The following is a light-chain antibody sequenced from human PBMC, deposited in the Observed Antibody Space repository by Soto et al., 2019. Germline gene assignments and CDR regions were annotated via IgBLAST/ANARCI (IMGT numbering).Light chain of an antibody. Sequence: VLTQPPSASGTPGQRVTISCSGGSSNIGTNAANWYQQLPGTAPKLLIYNNNQRPSGVPDRFSGSKSGTSASLAISGLQSEDEADYYCAAWDDSLNGYVFGTGTKVTVL. CDR2: NNN. J-gene: IGLJ1*01. CDR3: AAWDDSLNGYV. V-gene: IGLV1-44*01. CDR1: SSNIGTNA.